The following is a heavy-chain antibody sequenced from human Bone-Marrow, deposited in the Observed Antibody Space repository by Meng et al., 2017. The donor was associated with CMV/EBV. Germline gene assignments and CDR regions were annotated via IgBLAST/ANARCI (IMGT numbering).Heavy chain of an antibody. CDR2: ISYDGSNK. D-gene: IGHD4-23*01. V-gene: IGHV3-30-3*01. CDR1: GFTFSSYA. CDR3: ARAGGNSIYWYFDL. Sequence: GESLKISCAASGFTFSSYAMHWVRQAPGKGLEWVAVISYDGSNKYYADSVKGRFTISRDNSKNTLYLQMNSLRAEDTAVYYCARAGGNSIYWYFDLWGRGTLVTFSS. J-gene: IGHJ2*01.